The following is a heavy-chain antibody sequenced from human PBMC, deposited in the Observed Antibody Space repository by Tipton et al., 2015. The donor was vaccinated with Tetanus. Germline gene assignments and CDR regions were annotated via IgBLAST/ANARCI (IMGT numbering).Heavy chain of an antibody. J-gene: IGHJ4*02. V-gene: IGHV5-51*01. CDR2: IHPGESTT. CDR3: ARAHCTDGVCNFDF. Sequence: QLVQSGVEVKKPGESLRIPCQASGYSFSSYYIAWVRQMPGRGLEWMGFIHPGESTTTYSPYFQGRVTFSADPSINTAYLQWSSLKASDTSMFYCARAHCTDGVCNFDFWGQGALVTVAS. D-gene: IGHD2-8*01. CDR1: GYSFSSYY.